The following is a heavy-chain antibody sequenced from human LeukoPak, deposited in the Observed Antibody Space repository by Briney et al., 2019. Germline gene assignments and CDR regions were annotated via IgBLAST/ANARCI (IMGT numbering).Heavy chain of an antibody. CDR3: ARHRYSSAWSVVDY. CDR2: IYYSGST. D-gene: IGHD6-19*01. Sequence: KPSETLSLNCTVSGGSISTYYWSWIRQPPGKGLEWIGNIYYSGSTNYNPSLKSRVTISVDTSKNQFSLKLTAVTAADTAVYYCARHRYSSAWSVVDYWGQGTLVTVSS. CDR1: GGSISTYY. V-gene: IGHV4-59*08. J-gene: IGHJ4*02.